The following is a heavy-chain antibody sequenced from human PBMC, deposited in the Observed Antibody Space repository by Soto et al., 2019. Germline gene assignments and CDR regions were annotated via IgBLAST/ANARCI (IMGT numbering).Heavy chain of an antibody. Sequence: ASVKVSCKPSGYTFTSYYMHWVRQAPGQGFELMVIINPIGGITIYAHRFQGRVTMTRDTSTSTVYMELSSLRSEDTAVYYCASLPRDTIFGVANAFDIWGQGTTVTVSS. CDR1: GYTFTSYY. CDR2: INPIGGIT. CDR3: ASLPRDTIFGVANAFDI. J-gene: IGHJ3*02. V-gene: IGHV1-46*01. D-gene: IGHD3-3*01.